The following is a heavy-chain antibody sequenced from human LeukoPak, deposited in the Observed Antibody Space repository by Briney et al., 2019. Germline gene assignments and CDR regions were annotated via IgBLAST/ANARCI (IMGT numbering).Heavy chain of an antibody. D-gene: IGHD1-1*01. CDR1: GLSFSSYA. V-gene: IGHV3-23*01. Sequence: GGSLRLSCAAPGLSFSSYAMSWFRQAPGKGLEWVSTIGSSGADTYYADSVKGRFTISKDTSKSTLQMSSLSAEDTAVYYCVKHSGGVYGNSDSWGQGTLVTVSS. J-gene: IGHJ4*02. CDR3: VKHSGGVYGNSDS. CDR2: IGSSGADT.